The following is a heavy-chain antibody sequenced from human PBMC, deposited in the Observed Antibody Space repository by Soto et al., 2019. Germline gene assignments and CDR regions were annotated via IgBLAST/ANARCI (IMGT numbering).Heavy chain of an antibody. V-gene: IGHV1-8*01. CDR3: ARVAMEGVIVGPTRHYYSVV. CDR1: GYTFTSHD. J-gene: IGHJ6*03. D-gene: IGHD2-21*01. CDR2: MNPYSGNK. Sequence: QVHLVQSGAEVKKPGASVKVSCKASGYTFTSHDINWVRQVPGQGLEWMGWMNPYSGNKGLVQKFQGRVTMSSNTSISTAYMELSRLRSEDSDVYYCARVAMEGVIVGPTRHYYSVVWGKATTVTVSS.